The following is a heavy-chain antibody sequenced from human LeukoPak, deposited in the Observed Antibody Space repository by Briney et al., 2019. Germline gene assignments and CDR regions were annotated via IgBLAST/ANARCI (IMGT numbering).Heavy chain of an antibody. CDR3: ARTKYGSRTYDNWFDP. CDR1: GDSISSYY. J-gene: IGHJ5*02. D-gene: IGHD3-10*01. V-gene: IGHV4-4*07. Sequence: SETLSLTCTVSGDSISSYYWSWIRQPAGKGLEWIGRIYTSESTNYNPSLKSRVTMSVDTSKNQFSLKLNPVTAADTAVYYCARTKYGSRTYDNWFDPWGQGTLVTVSS. CDR2: IYTSEST.